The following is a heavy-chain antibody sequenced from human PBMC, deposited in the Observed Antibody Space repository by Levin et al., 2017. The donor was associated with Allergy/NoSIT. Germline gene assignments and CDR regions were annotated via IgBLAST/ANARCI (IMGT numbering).Heavy chain of an antibody. CDR3: ARGSLWFGELIDY. D-gene: IGHD3-10*01. CDR2: IYYSGST. Sequence: SQTLSLTCTVSGGSISSYYWSWIRQPPGKGLEWIGYIYYSGSTNYNPSLKSRVTISVDTSKNQFSLKLSSVTAADTAVYYCARGSLWFGELIDYWGQGTLVTVSS. V-gene: IGHV4-59*01. J-gene: IGHJ4*02. CDR1: GGSISSYY.